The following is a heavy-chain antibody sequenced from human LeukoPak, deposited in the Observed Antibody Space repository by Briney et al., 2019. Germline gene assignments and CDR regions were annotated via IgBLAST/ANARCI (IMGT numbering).Heavy chain of an antibody. Sequence: PGGSLRLSCSASGFTVSSNYMTWVRQAPGKGLEWVSLIYTDGSTYYADSVKGRFTISRGNSKNTLYLQMNSLRAEDTAVYYCAKPREFYYDSSGYTERGFDYWGQGTLVTVSS. CDR1: GFTVSSNY. V-gene: IGHV3-66*04. J-gene: IGHJ4*02. CDR3: AKPREFYYDSSGYTERGFDY. CDR2: IYTDGST. D-gene: IGHD3-22*01.